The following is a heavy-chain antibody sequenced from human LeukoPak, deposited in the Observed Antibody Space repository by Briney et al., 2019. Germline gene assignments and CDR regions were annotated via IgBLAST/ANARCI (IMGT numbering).Heavy chain of an antibody. Sequence: KSSETLSLTCAVYGGSFSGFFWSWIRQPPGKGLEWIGYIYYSGSTNYNPSLKSRVTISVDTSKNQFSLKLSSVTAADTAVYYCARWIRGPREPRFDAWGQGTLVTVSS. CDR1: GGSFSGFF. V-gene: IGHV4-59*01. CDR3: ARWIRGPREPRFDA. D-gene: IGHD5-18*01. J-gene: IGHJ5*02. CDR2: IYYSGST.